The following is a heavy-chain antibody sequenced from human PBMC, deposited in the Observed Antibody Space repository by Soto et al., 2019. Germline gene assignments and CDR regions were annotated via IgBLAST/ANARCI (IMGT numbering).Heavy chain of an antibody. Sequence: KVSCKASGGTFSSYAISWVRQAPGQGLEWMGGIIPIFGTANYAQKFQGRVTITADESTSTAYMELSSLRSEDTAVYYCARGNFSSSGYNWFDPWGQGTLVTVSS. CDR3: ARGNFSSSGYNWFDP. D-gene: IGHD6-6*01. CDR1: GGTFSSYA. CDR2: IIPIFGTA. J-gene: IGHJ5*02. V-gene: IGHV1-69*01.